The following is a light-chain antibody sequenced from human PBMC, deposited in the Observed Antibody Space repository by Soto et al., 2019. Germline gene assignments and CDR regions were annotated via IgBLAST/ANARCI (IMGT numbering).Light chain of an antibody. CDR1: QSTSVW. V-gene: IGKV1-39*01. CDR3: QQAYGAPPT. CDR2: DAS. Sequence: DIQMTQSPSSLSASVGDIVTITFRASQSTSVWLAWYQQKPGKAPKVLIFDASSLKTGVPSRFSGSGSGTDFTLTISSLQREDFATYYCQQAYGAPPTFGQGTKVDIK. J-gene: IGKJ1*01.